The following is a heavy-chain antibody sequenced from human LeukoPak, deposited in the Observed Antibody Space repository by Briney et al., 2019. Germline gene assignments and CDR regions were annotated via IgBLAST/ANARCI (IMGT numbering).Heavy chain of an antibody. J-gene: IGHJ4*02. CDR2: ISNDGGTK. Sequence: GGSLRLSCAASGFTFSSYGMHWVRQAPGKGLEWVAVISNDGGTKYCADSVKGRFTISRENSKSTLYLQMNSLRVEDAAMYYCAKSGERYCTRGNCYFDYWGQGTLVTVSS. V-gene: IGHV3-30*18. CDR1: GFTFSSYG. CDR3: AKSGERYCTRGNCYFDY. D-gene: IGHD2-8*01.